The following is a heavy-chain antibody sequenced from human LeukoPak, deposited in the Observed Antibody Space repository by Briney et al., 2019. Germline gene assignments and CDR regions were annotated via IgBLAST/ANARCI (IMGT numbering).Heavy chain of an antibody. J-gene: IGHJ4*01. Sequence: GRSLRLSCAASGFTFSTYWMHWVRQAPGKGLVWLSQINRDGGRTRYADSVKGRLTISRDNVKNTVYLQMNSLRAEDTAMYYCARGRIGFFDYWGHGTLVTVA. CDR1: GFTFSTYW. V-gene: IGHV3-74*01. CDR3: ARGRIGFFDY. CDR2: INRDGGRT. D-gene: IGHD2/OR15-2a*01.